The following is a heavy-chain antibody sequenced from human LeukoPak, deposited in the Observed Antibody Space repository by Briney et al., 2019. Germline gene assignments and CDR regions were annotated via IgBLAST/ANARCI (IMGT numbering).Heavy chain of an antibody. Sequence: GGSLGHSCAASGFTFSSYAMSWVRQAPGKGLEWVSAISGSGGSTYYAGSVKGRFTISRDNSKNTLYLQMNSLRAEDTAVYYCAKKGTYCSGGSCYGYYYYMDVWGKGTTVTVSS. CDR3: AKKGTYCSGGSCYGYYYYMDV. V-gene: IGHV3-23*01. D-gene: IGHD2-15*01. J-gene: IGHJ6*03. CDR1: GFTFSSYA. CDR2: ISGSGGST.